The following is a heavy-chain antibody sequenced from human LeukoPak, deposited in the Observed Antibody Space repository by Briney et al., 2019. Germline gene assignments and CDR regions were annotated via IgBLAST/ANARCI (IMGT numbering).Heavy chain of an antibody. CDR1: VYTFTGYY. Sequence: ASVKVSCKASVYTFTGYYMHWVRQAPGQGLEWMGWINPNSGGTNYAQKFQGRVTMTRDTSISTAYMELSRLRSDDTAVYYCARADCSRTSCYRDWYDPWGQGTLVTVSS. CDR2: INPNSGGT. J-gene: IGHJ5*02. CDR3: ARADCSRTSCYRDWYDP. V-gene: IGHV1-2*02. D-gene: IGHD2-2*01.